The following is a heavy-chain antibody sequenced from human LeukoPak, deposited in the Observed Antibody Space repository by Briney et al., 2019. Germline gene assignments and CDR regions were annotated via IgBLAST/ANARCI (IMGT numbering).Heavy chain of an antibody. CDR3: TTQIAWGN. D-gene: IGHD4-17*01. Sequence: GGSLRLSCAASGVSFSTTWMHWVRQAPGKGLMWVSHVSSDGSRTYADSVKGRFTISRDKSKNTLYLQMNSLRAEDTAVYYCTTQIAWGNWGQGTLVTVSS. CDR1: GVSFSTTW. V-gene: IGHV3-74*01. J-gene: IGHJ4*02. CDR2: VSSDGSR.